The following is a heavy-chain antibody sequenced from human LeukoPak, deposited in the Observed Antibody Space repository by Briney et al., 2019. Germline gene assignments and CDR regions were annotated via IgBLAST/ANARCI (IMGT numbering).Heavy chain of an antibody. V-gene: IGHV3-23*01. J-gene: IGHJ4*02. Sequence: GGSLRLSCAVSGFTFSNYAMSWVRQAPGKGLEWVSVISEGGTSTYYADSVKGRFTISRDNSKSTLYLQMNSLRAEDTAVYYCAKDGRGNWNYVGDLDYWGQGTLVTVSS. D-gene: IGHD1-7*01. CDR1: GFTFSNYA. CDR2: ISEGGTST. CDR3: AKDGRGNWNYVGDLDY.